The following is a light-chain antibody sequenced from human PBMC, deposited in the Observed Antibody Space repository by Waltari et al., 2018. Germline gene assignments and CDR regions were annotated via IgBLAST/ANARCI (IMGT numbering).Light chain of an antibody. CDR3: QQDDGSILT. CDR1: QTINNNF. CDR2: GAS. V-gene: IGKV3-20*01. Sequence: IVLTQSPDTLSFSPGQRATLSCRSSQTINNNFLVWYQQKPGQAPRLLIHGASSRATGFPDRFSGSWSGTDFTLTISRLEPEDVAVYYCQQDDGSILTFGGGTKVEI. J-gene: IGKJ4*01.